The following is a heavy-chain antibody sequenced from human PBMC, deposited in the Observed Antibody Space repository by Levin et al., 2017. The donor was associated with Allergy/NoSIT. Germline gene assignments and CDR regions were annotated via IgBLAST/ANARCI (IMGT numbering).Heavy chain of an antibody. V-gene: IGHV1-18*01. J-gene: IGHJ4*02. CDR1: GYTFTSYG. Sequence: ASVKVSCKASGYTFTSYGISWVRQAPGQGLEWMGWISAYNGNTNYAQKLQGRVTMTTDTSTSTAYMELRSLRSDDTAVYYCAREDILWGGAAAGDYWGQGTLVTVSS. D-gene: IGHD6-13*01. CDR2: ISAYNGNT. CDR3: AREDILWGGAAAGDY.